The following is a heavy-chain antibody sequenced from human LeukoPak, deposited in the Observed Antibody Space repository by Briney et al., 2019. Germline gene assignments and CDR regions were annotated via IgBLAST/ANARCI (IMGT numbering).Heavy chain of an antibody. CDR3: AKNSGGTCYSHLDY. J-gene: IGHJ4*02. D-gene: IGHD2-15*01. V-gene: IGHV3-23*01. CDR2: ISGSGGST. CDR1: GFTLSSYG. Sequence: GGSLRLSCAASGFTLSSYGMTWVRQAPGKGLEWVSGISGSGGSTYYEDSVKGRFTISRDNSKNTLYLQMNSLRAEDTAVYYCAKNSGGTCYSHLDYWGQGTLVTVSS.